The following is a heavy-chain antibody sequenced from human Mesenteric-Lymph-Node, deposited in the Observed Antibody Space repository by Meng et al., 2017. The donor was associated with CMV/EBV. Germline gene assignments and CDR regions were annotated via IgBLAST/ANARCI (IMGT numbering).Heavy chain of an antibody. CDR3: ARDEVVRGYYYGMDV. Sequence: SETLSLTCTVSGGSISGSSYYWGWIRQSPGKGLEWIGSIYFGGTTFYNPSLKSRVTISVDTSKNQFSLRLSSVTAADTAVYYCARDEVVRGYYYGMDVWGQGTTVTVSS. CDR1: GGSISGSSYY. V-gene: IGHV4-39*07. CDR2: IYFGGTT. J-gene: IGHJ6*02. D-gene: IGHD3-10*01.